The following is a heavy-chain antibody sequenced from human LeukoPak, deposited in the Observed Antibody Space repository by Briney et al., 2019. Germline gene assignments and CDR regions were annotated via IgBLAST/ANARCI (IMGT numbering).Heavy chain of an antibody. CDR1: GYTFTGYY. V-gene: IGHV1-2*02. CDR2: INPNSGGT. D-gene: IGHD3-22*01. CDR3: ARRTSSGYYLYYFDY. Sequence: ASVKVSCKASGYTFTGYYMHWVRQAPGQELEWMGWINPNSGGTNYAQKFQGRVTMTRDTSISTAYMELSRLRSDDTAVYYCARRTSSGYYLYYFDYWGQGTLVTVSS. J-gene: IGHJ4*02.